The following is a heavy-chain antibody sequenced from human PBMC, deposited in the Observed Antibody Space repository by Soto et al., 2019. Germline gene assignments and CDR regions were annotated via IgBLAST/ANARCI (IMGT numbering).Heavy chain of an antibody. CDR1: GYTFTSYD. J-gene: IGHJ6*02. CDR2: MNPNSGNT. D-gene: IGHD6-13*01. CDR3: ARRGYSSSWYYYYQDRMDV. Sequence: ASVKVSCKASGYTFTSYDINWVRQATGQGLEWMGWMNPNSGNTGYAQKFQGRVTMTRNTSISTAYMELSSLRSEDTAVYYCARRGYSSSWYYYYQDRMDVRAQGTTVIGS. V-gene: IGHV1-8*01.